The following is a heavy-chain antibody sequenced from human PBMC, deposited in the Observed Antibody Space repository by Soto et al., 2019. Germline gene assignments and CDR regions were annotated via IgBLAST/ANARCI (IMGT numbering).Heavy chain of an antibody. CDR2: VSGSGAST. V-gene: IGHV3-23*01. Sequence: DVQLLESGGGLLQPGGSLRLSCAASGFAFSNYAMSWVRQAPGEGLEWVSAVSGSGASTSYADSVKGRFTISRDNSKNTLYLQMNSLRAEDTAVYYCSKNRTEAGPGDFDYCGQGTLVTVSS. D-gene: IGHD6-19*01. J-gene: IGHJ4*02. CDR3: SKNRTEAGPGDFDY. CDR1: GFAFSNYA.